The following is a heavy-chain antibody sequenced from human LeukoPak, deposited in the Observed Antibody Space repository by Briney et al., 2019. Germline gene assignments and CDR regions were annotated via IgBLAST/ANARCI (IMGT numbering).Heavy chain of an antibody. V-gene: IGHV3-48*01. Sequence: GGSLRLSCAASGFTFSSYSMNWVRQAPGKGLEWVSYISSSSSTIYYADSVKGRFTISRDNAKNSLYLQMNSLRAEDTAVYHCARDSFSDSSGYFYYYYGMDVWGQGTTVTVSS. CDR1: GFTFSSYS. CDR2: ISSSSSTI. J-gene: IGHJ6*02. D-gene: IGHD3-22*01. CDR3: ARDSFSDSSGYFYYYYGMDV.